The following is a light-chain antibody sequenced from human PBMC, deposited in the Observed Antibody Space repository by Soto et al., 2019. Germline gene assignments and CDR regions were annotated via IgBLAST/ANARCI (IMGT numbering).Light chain of an antibody. CDR2: EVT. CDR1: SSDVGAYNY. J-gene: IGLJ2*01. V-gene: IGLV2-8*01. CDR3: SSYAGSNSYVV. Sequence: QSALTQPPSASGSPGQSVTISCTGTSSDVGAYNYVSWHQQHPGKAPKLIIYEVTKRPSGVPDRFSGSKSDDTASLTVSGLQAVDEADYYCSSYAGSNSYVVFGGGTKLTVL.